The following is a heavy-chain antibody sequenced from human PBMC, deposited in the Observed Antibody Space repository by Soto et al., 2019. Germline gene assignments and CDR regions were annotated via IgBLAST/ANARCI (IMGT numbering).Heavy chain of an antibody. CDR1: GFTFSSCA. CDR2: ISGSDNST. Sequence: LRHSCADSGFTFSSCAMSWVRQAPGKGLEWVSAISGSDNSTYYADSVKGRFTISRDNSKNTLYPQLSSLRSYDRAVYYCAAMGVWGQGTTVTVSS. J-gene: IGHJ6*02. V-gene: IGHV3-23*01. CDR3: AAMGV.